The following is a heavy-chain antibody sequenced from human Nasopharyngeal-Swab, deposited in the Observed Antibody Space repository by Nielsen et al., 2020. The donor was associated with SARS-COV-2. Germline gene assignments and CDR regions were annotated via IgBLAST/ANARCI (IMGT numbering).Heavy chain of an antibody. J-gene: IGHJ4*02. CDR1: GVTFSSYG. CDR3: ARDRGVDTATFDY. V-gene: IGHV3-33*01. CDR2: IWYDGSNK. Sequence: GGSLRLSCAASGVTFSSYGMHWVRQAPGKGLEWVAVIWYDGSNKYYADSVKGRFTISRDNSKNTLYLQMNSLRAEDTAVYYCARDRGVDTATFDYWGQGTLVTVSS. D-gene: IGHD5-18*01.